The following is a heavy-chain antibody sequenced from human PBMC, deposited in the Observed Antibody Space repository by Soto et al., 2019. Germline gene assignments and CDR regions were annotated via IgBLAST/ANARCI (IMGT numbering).Heavy chain of an antibody. Sequence: EVQLVESGGGLVQPGGSLRLSCATSGFNFSTYWVHWVRQAPGKGVVWVSRINSDGTITDYADSVKGRFTISRDNAKKTVYLEMNSLRVDDTAVYYCTSDGGGRYYGGFDNWGQGTLVTVSS. CDR2: INSDGTIT. J-gene: IGHJ4*02. D-gene: IGHD3-10*01. V-gene: IGHV3-74*01. CDR1: GFNFSTYW. CDR3: TSDGGGRYYGGFDN.